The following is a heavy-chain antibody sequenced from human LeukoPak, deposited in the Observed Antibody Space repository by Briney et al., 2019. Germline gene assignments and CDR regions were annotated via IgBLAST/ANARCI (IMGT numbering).Heavy chain of an antibody. CDR3: ARGFVPLSFDY. Sequence: SETLSLTCTVSGGSISSYYWSWIRQPPGKGLEWIGYIYYSGSTNYNPSLKSRVTISVDTSKNQFSLKLSSVTAADTAVYYCARGFVPLSFDYWGQGTLVTVSS. J-gene: IGHJ4*02. CDR1: GGSISSYY. D-gene: IGHD2-21*01. CDR2: IYYSGST. V-gene: IGHV4-59*01.